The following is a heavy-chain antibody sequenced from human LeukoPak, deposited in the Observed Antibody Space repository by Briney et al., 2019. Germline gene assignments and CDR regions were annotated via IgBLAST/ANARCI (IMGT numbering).Heavy chain of an antibody. D-gene: IGHD3-22*01. CDR1: GYSISSGYY. CDR2: IYYSGTT. CDR3: ARPSSGHYKVFDY. J-gene: IGHJ4*02. Sequence: SSETLSLTCAVSGYSISSGYYWGWIRQPPGKGLEWIGCIYYSGTTYYNPSLKSRVTISVGTSKNQFSLKLSSVTAADTAIYYCARPSSGHYKVFDYWGQGTLVTVSS. V-gene: IGHV4-38-2*01.